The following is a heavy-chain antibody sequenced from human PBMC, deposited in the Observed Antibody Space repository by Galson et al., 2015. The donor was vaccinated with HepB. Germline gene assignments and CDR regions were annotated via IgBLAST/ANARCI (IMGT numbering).Heavy chain of an antibody. CDR3: ARPSNYGYYYYYMDV. CDR1: GFTFSSYG. Sequence: SLRLSCAASGFTFSSYGMHWVRQAPGKGLEWVAVIWYDGSNKYYADSVKGRFTISRDNSKNTLYLQMNSLRAEDTAVYYCARPSNYGYYYYYMDVWGKGTTVTVSS. D-gene: IGHD4-11*01. V-gene: IGHV3-33*01. CDR2: IWYDGSNK. J-gene: IGHJ6*03.